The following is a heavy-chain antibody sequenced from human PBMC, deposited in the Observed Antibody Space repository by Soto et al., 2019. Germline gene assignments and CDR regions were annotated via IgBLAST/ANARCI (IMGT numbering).Heavy chain of an antibody. CDR3: ARYSPPVDY. J-gene: IGHJ4*02. Sequence: QVQLVQSGAEVKKPGASVKVSCKASGYTFTSYGITWVRRAPGQGLEWMGWISAYNGNTKYAQKLQGRVTMTTDTSTSTAYTETRSLRSDDTAVYYCARYSPPVDYWGQGTLVTVSS. CDR1: GYTFTSYG. V-gene: IGHV1-18*01. D-gene: IGHD2-21*01. CDR2: ISAYNGNT.